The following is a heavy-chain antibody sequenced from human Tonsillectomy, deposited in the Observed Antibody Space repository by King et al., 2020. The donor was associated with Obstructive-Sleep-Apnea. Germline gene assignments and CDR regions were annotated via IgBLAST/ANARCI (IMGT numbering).Heavy chain of an antibody. J-gene: IGHJ4*02. CDR2: IYHSGST. D-gene: IGHD5-18*01. CDR3: ARKSGDTAMARSSLDY. V-gene: IGHV4-38-2*02. Sequence: VQLQESGPGLVKPSETLSLTCTVSGYSISSGYYWGWIRQPPGKGLEWIGSIYHSGSTYYNPSLKSRVTISVDTSKNQFSLKLSSVTAADTAVYYCARKSGDTAMARSSLDYWGQGTLVTVSS. CDR1: GYSISSGYY.